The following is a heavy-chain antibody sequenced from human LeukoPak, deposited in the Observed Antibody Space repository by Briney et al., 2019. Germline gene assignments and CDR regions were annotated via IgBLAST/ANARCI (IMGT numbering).Heavy chain of an antibody. CDR1: GFTFSSYG. V-gene: IGHV3-30*02. CDR2: IRCDGSNK. D-gene: IGHD2-21*02. Sequence: GGSLRLSCAASGFTFSSYGIHWVRQAPGKGLEWVAFIRCDGSNKYYADSVKGRFTISRDNSKNTLYLQMNSLRAEDTAVYYCARHRGVSWVVTAWWGHLTVVGSFDYWGQGTLVTVSS. J-gene: IGHJ4*02. CDR3: ARHRGVSWVVTAWWGHLTVVGSFDY.